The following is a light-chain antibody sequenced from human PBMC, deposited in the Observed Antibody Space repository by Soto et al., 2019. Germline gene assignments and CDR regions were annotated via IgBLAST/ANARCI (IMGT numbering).Light chain of an antibody. CDR2: EVS. Sequence: SSPTQPASVSGSRAQSMTFSCSGTSRDVGGDNYVSWYQHHPGKAPRLIIYEVSYRPSGVSNRFSGSNSGNTASLPIPRLQADDAAAYYCCSYASTSTHVFGTGTKVT. V-gene: IGLV2-14*01. J-gene: IGLJ1*01. CDR1: SRDVGGDNY. CDR3: CSYASTSTHV.